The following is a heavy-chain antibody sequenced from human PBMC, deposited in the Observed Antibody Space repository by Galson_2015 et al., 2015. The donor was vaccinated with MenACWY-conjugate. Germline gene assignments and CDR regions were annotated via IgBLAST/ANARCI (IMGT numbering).Heavy chain of an antibody. CDR1: GFTFRNYW. V-gene: IGHV3-7*03. J-gene: IGHJ6*02. CDR2: IKKDGSEK. CDR3: ARGHYDMDV. Sequence: SLRLSCAVSGFTFRNYWMTWVRQTPGKGLEWVASIKKDGSEKYYVDSVKGRFTISRDNTKNSVYLEMNSLRAEDTAVYYCARGHYDMDVWGQGTPVTASS.